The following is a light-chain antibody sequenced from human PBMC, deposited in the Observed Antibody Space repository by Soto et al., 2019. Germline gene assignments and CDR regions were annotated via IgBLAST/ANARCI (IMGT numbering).Light chain of an antibody. J-gene: IGLJ2*01. CDR2: EVT. CDR1: SSDVGGYDF. V-gene: IGLV2-8*01. Sequence: QSALTQSTSASGSPGQSVTISCTGTSSDVGGYDFVSWYQQHPGKAPQLMIYEVTKRLSGVPDRFSGSKSGSTASLTVSGLQAEDEADYYCSSYAGSNHLLFGGGTKLTVL. CDR3: SSYAGSNHLL.